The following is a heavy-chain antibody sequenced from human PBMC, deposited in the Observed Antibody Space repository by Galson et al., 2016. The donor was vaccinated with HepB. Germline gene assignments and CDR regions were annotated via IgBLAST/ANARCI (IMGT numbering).Heavy chain of an antibody. Sequence: SLRLSCAAPGISFSNYWMTWGRQAPGQGLEWVANIKEDGSVKYYVDSVKGRFIISRDNAKKDLHLQLNSLRAEDTAVYYCARDVNYGIFDRWGQGTLVTVSS. CDR1: GISFSNYW. V-gene: IGHV3-7*01. D-gene: IGHD3-10*01. CDR2: IKEDGSVK. CDR3: ARDVNYGIFDR. J-gene: IGHJ4*02.